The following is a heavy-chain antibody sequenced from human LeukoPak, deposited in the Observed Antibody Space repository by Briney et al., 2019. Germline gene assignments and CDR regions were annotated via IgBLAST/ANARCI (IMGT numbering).Heavy chain of an antibody. CDR3: ARGGDILTGYAMWFYYYGMDV. D-gene: IGHD3-9*01. J-gene: IGHJ6*02. V-gene: IGHV4-59*12. CDR2: IYYSGST. CDR1: GGSIRSYY. Sequence: PSETLSLTCTVSGGSIRSYYWSWIRQPPGKGLEWIGYIYYSGSTNYNPSLKSRVTISVDTSKNQFSLKLSSVTAADTAVYYCARGGDILTGYAMWFYYYGMDVWGQGTTVTVSS.